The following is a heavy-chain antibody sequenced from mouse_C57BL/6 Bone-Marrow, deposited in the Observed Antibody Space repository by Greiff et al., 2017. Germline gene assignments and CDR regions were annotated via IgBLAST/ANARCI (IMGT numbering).Heavy chain of an antibody. Sequence: QVQLQQSGAELVRPGASVKLSCKASGYTFTSYWMHWVKQRPGQGLEWIGEIDPSDSYTNYNQKFKGKSTLTVDKSSSTAYMQLSSLTSEDSAVYYCARGGAQATDYWGQGTTLTVSS. J-gene: IGHJ2*01. CDR2: IDPSDSYT. D-gene: IGHD3-2*02. CDR1: GYTFTSYW. CDR3: ARGGAQATDY. V-gene: IGHV1-69*01.